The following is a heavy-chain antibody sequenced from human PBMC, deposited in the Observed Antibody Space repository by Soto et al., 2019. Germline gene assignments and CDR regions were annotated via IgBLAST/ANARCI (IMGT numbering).Heavy chain of an antibody. CDR3: ARDRSTIFGVVITADYYYGMAV. J-gene: IGHJ6*02. D-gene: IGHD3-3*01. Sequence: GPQVKVSCKASGGTFSSYAISWVRQAPGQGREWMGGIIPIFGTANYAQKFQGRVTITADESTSTAYMELSSLRAEDTDVYYCARDRSTIFGVVITADYYYGMAVWGQGTTVPVSS. V-gene: IGHV1-69*01. CDR2: IIPIFGTA. CDR1: GGTFSSYA.